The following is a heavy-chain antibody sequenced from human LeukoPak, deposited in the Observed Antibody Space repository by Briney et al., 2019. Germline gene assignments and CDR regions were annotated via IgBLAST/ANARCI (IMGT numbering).Heavy chain of an antibody. V-gene: IGHV3-48*03. J-gene: IGHJ4*02. CDR2: ISSSGRTI. D-gene: IGHD6-13*01. CDR3: ARRAIAEGFDY. Sequence: GGSLRLSCAVSGFTFSSYEMNWVGQAPGKGLEWVSYISSSGRTIYYADSVKGRFTISRDSAKNSLHLQMNSLRVEDTAVYYCARRAIAEGFDYWGQGTLVTVSS. CDR1: GFTFSSYE.